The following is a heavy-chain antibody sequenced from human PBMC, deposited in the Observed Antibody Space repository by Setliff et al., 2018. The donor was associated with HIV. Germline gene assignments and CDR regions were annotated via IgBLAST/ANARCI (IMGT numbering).Heavy chain of an antibody. D-gene: IGHD5-18*01. CDR2: INPNGGTT. J-gene: IGHJ6*02. V-gene: IGHV1-46*01. CDR1: GYTFTSYY. Sequence: ASVKVSCKASGYTFTSYYLHWVRQAPGQGLEWMGIINPNGGTTNYARKFQGRVTMTTDTSTSTAYMELRSLRSDDTAVYFCATVNTVGYNYYGMDVWGQGTTVTVSS. CDR3: ATVNTVGYNYYGMDV.